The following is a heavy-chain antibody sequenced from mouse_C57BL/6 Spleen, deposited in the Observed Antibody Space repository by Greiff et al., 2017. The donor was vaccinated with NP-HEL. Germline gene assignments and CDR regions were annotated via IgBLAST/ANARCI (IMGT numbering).Heavy chain of an antibody. CDR3: RRSSHYYGSSYGAWFAY. Sequence: QVQLQQPGAELVKPGASVKMSCKASGYTFTSYWITWVKQRPGQGLEWIGDIYPGSGSTNYNEKFKSKATLTVDTSSSTAYMQLSSLTSEDSAVYYCRRSSHYYGSSYGAWFAYWGQGTLVTVSA. V-gene: IGHV1-55*01. J-gene: IGHJ3*01. CDR1: GYTFTSYW. CDR2: IYPGSGST. D-gene: IGHD1-1*01.